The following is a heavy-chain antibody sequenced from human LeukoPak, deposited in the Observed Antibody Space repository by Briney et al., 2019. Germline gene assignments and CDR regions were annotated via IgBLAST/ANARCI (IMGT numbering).Heavy chain of an antibody. CDR1: GGSISSSSYY. CDR3: ARGQLDYGSGSYYYYYYMDV. CDR2: INHSGST. J-gene: IGHJ6*03. D-gene: IGHD3-10*01. Sequence: SETLSLTCTVSGGSISSSSYYWGWIRQPPGKGLEWIGEINHSGSTNYNPSLKSRVTISVDTSKNQFSLKLSSVTAADTAVYYCARGQLDYGSGSYYYYYYMDVWGKGTTVTVSS. V-gene: IGHV4-39*07.